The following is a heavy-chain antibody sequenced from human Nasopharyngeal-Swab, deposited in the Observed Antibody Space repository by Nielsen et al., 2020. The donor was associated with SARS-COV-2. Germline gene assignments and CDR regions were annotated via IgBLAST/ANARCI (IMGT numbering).Heavy chain of an antibody. CDR1: GGSFSGYY. CDR2: INHSGST. Sequence: SETLSLTCAVYGGSFSGYYWSWIRQPPGKGLEWIGEINHSGSTNYNPSLKSRVTISVDTSKNQFSLKLSPVTAADTAVYYCARGGPLGFDYWGQGTLVTVSS. J-gene: IGHJ4*02. V-gene: IGHV4-34*01. CDR3: ARGGPLGFDY.